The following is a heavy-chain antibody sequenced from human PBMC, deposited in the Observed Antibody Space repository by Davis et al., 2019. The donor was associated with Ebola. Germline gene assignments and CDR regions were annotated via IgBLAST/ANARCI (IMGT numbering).Heavy chain of an antibody. Sequence: PGGSPRLSCAASGSSFHTYTINWFRQAPGRGLEWLAVISTDGSTTFYADSVKGRFTISRDNSKNTLSLQMNSLDTEDTAVYYCAGAVAGTEDFQYWGQGTLVTVSS. J-gene: IGHJ4*02. CDR2: ISTDGSTT. CDR3: AGAVAGTEDFQY. V-gene: IGHV3-30*04. CDR1: GSSFHTYT. D-gene: IGHD6-19*01.